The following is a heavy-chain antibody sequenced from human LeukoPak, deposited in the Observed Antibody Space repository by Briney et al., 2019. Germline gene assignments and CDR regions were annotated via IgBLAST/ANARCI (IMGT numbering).Heavy chain of an antibody. CDR2: ITISSRYI. D-gene: IGHD3-10*01. Sequence: GGSLRLSCAASGFTFSTYTMNWVRQAPGKGLEWVSSITISSRYIYYADSVRGRFTISRDNAKNSLFLHMNSLRAEDTAVYYCAREDASGSYYRSLDYWGQGTLVTVSS. J-gene: IGHJ4*02. CDR1: GFTFSTYT. CDR3: AREDASGSYYRSLDY. V-gene: IGHV3-21*01.